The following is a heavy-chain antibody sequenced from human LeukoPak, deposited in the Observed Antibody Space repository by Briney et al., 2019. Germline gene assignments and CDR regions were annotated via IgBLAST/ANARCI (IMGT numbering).Heavy chain of an antibody. D-gene: IGHD6-25*01. Sequence: GGSLRLSCAASGFTFSSYGMHWVRQAPGEGLEWVAVISYDGSNKYYADSVKGRFTISRDNSKNTLYLQMNSLRAEDTAVYYCAKELTSSSGYLHYFDYWGQGTLVTVSS. CDR1: GFTFSSYG. CDR3: AKELTSSSGYLHYFDY. CDR2: ISYDGSNK. V-gene: IGHV3-30*18. J-gene: IGHJ4*02.